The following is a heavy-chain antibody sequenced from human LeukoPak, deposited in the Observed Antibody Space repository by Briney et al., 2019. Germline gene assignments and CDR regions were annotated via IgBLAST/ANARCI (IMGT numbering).Heavy chain of an antibody. CDR2: ISSSTSTI. CDR1: GFTFSNYN. V-gene: IGHV3-48*01. D-gene: IGHD4/OR15-4a*01. J-gene: IGHJ4*02. Sequence: GGTLRLSCAASGFTFSNYNMNWVRQAPGKGLEWISYISSSTSTIYYADSGKGRFTNTRDNAKNSLYLQMNSLRAEDTAVYYCARGLTYYFDYWGQGTLVTVSS. CDR3: ARGLTYYFDY.